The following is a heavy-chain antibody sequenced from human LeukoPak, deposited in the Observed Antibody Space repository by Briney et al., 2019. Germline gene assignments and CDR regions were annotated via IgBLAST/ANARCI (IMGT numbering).Heavy chain of an antibody. J-gene: IGHJ3*02. Sequence: SETLSLTCTVSGGSISSYYWNWIRQPPGKGLEWIGYIYYSGSTSYNPSLKSRVTISVDTSKNHFSLKLSSATAADTAVYYCARYSGSYPHDAFDIWGQGTMVTVSS. CDR3: ARYSGSYPHDAFDI. D-gene: IGHD1-26*01. V-gene: IGHV4-59*01. CDR2: IYYSGST. CDR1: GGSISSYY.